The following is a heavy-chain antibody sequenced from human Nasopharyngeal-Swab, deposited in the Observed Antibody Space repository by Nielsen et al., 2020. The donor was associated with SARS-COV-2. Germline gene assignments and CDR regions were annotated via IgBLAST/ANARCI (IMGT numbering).Heavy chain of an antibody. CDR2: IIPIFGTA. V-gene: IGHV1-69*06. J-gene: IGHJ5*02. CDR3: AREDLGYSYGA. D-gene: IGHD5-18*01. Sequence: WVRQAPGQGLEWMGGIIPIFGTANYAQKFQGRVTITADKSTSTAYMELSSLSSEYTAVYYCAREDLGYSYGAWGQGALVTVSS.